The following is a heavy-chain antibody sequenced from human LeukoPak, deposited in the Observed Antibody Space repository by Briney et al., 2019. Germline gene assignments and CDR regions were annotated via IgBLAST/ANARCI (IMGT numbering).Heavy chain of an antibody. CDR3: ARGLTMIVVVTDTFQH. V-gene: IGHV4-34*01. CDR1: GGSLSGYY. Sequence: SETLSLTCAVYGGSLSGYYWSWIRQPPGRGLEWIGEINRSGSANYNPSLKSRVTVSVDTSKNQFSLKLSSVTAADTAVYYCARGLTMIVVVTDTFQHWGQGTLVTVSS. CDR2: INRSGSA. J-gene: IGHJ1*01. D-gene: IGHD3-22*01.